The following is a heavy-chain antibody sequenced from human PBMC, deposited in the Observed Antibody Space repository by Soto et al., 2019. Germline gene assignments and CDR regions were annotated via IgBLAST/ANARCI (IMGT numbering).Heavy chain of an antibody. Sequence: GGALRLSWAASGFTFSSYWMHWVRQAPGKGLVWVSRIDSYGSATSQVDSVDGRFTISRDNAKNTLYLQMNSLRAEDTAVYYCARGWVEGLSRQPPTDYWGQGTLVTV. D-gene: IGHD3-3*01. J-gene: IGHJ4*02. CDR2: IDSYGSAT. V-gene: IGHV3-74*01. CDR1: GFTFSSYW. CDR3: ARGWVEGLSRQPPTDY.